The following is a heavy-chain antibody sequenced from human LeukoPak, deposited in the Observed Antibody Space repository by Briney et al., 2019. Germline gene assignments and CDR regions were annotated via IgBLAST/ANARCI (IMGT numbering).Heavy chain of an antibody. CDR1: GYTFTSYG. CDR2: ISAYNGNT. D-gene: IGHD2-2*01. J-gene: IGHJ5*02. V-gene: IGHV1-18*01. Sequence: ASVKVSCKASGYTFTSYGISWVRQAPGQGLEWMGWISAYNGNTNYAQKLQGRVTMPTDTSTSTAYMELRSLRSDDTAVYYCARGAAHPKSSWFDPWGQGTLVTVSS. CDR3: ARGAAHPKSSWFDP.